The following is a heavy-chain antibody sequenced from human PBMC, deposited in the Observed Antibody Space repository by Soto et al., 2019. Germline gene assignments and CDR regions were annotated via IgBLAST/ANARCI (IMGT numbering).Heavy chain of an antibody. CDR1: GFTFSSYW. CDR2: IKQDGSEK. J-gene: IGHJ6*02. D-gene: IGHD3-22*01. Sequence: GGSLRLSCASSGFTFSSYWMSWVRQAPGKGLEWVANIKQDGSEKYYVDSVKGRFTISRDNAKNSLYLQMNSLRAEDTAVYYCARAPSRITMIVVDYYYYGMDVWGQGTTVTVSS. CDR3: ARAPSRITMIVVDYYYYGMDV. V-gene: IGHV3-7*04.